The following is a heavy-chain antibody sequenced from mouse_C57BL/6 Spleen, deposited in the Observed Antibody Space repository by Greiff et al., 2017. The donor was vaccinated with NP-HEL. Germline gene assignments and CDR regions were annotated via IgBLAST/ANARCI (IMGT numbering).Heavy chain of an antibody. D-gene: IGHD1-1*01. CDR1: GYTFTSYW. Sequence: VQLQQSGAELVRPGTSVKLSCKASGYTFTSYWMHWVKQRPGQGLEWIGVIDPSDSYTNYNQKFKGKATLTVDTSSSTAYMQLSSLTSEDSAVYYCARGYNYGSSPFPFDYWGQGTTLTVSS. CDR2: IDPSDSYT. J-gene: IGHJ2*01. V-gene: IGHV1-59*01. CDR3: ARGYNYGSSPFPFDY.